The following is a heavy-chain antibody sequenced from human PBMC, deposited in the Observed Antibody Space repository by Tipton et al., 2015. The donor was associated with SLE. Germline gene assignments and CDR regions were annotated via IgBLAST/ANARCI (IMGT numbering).Heavy chain of an antibody. J-gene: IGHJ5*02. CDR1: GFIVSSTY. CDR2: IYSGGDI. Sequence: SLRLSCAASGFIVSSTYMSWVRQAPGKGLQWVSVIYSGGDIYYADSVKGRFTISRDNSKNTVYLQMNRVRSEDTAVYYCARDWFDPWGQGTLVIVSS. CDR3: ARDWFDP. V-gene: IGHV3-53*05.